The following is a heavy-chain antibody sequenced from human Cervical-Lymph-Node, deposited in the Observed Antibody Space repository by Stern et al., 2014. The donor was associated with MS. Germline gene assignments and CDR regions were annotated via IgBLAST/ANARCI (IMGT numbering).Heavy chain of an antibody. CDR1: GYIFTGYY. Sequence: VQLVESGAEVKKPGASVKGSCKTSGYIFTGYYIHSVRQAPGQGLEWMAWINPNTGGTKYAQKFQGRGTMSRDTSISTAYVELSSLTSDDTAVYYCARDQRGITIFGVVTDYYYLGMDVWGQGTTVTVSS. J-gene: IGHJ6*02. D-gene: IGHD3-3*01. V-gene: IGHV1-2*02. CDR2: INPNTGGT. CDR3: ARDQRGITIFGVVTDYYYLGMDV.